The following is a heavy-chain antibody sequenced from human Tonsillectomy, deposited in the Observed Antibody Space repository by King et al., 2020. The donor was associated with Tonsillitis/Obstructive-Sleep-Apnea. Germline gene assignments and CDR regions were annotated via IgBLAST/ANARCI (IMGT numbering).Heavy chain of an antibody. CDR3: VKPVAGTWFYAFDI. CDR1: GFTFGSYA. D-gene: IGHD6-19*01. V-gene: IGHV3-64D*06. J-gene: IGHJ3*02. Sequence: VQLVESGGGLVQPGGSLRLSCSASGFTFGSYAMHWVRQAPGKGLEYVSAISSDGVTPYYADSVKDRFTISRENSKNTLYLQMSSLRVEDTAVYYCVKPVAGTWFYAFDIWGQGTMVIVSS. CDR2: ISSDGVTP.